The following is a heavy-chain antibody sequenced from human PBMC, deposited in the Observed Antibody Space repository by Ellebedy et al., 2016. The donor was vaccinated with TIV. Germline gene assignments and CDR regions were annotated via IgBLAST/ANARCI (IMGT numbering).Heavy chain of an antibody. CDR3: AREYKGGWWDY. V-gene: IGHV1-69*10. CDR1: GNTFNTHG. CDR2: IIPILGIA. Sequence: ASVKVSCKASGNTFNTHGMNWVRQAPGQGLEWMGGIIPILGIANYAQKFQGRVTMTRDTSTSTVYMELSSLTSEDTATYYCAREYKGGWWDYWGQGTLVTVSS. J-gene: IGHJ4*02. D-gene: IGHD6-19*01.